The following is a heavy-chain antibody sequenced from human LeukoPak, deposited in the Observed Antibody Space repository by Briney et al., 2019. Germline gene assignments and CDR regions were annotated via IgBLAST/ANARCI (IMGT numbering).Heavy chain of an antibody. CDR2: INNRGRT. Sequence: SETLSLTCAVYVGSFSGYYWSGIRQPPGKGGEWIGGINNRGRTNYNPCLKSRGTISVDTSKTPFSLKLSSVTAADKAVYYCARGGRGEDIVVVVAATDFDYWGQGTLVTVSS. V-gene: IGHV4-34*01. CDR3: ARGGRGEDIVVVVAATDFDY. CDR1: VGSFSGYY. D-gene: IGHD2-15*01. J-gene: IGHJ4*02.